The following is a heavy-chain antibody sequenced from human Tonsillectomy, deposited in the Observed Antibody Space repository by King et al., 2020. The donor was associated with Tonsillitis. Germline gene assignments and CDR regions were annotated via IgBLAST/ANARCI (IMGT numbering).Heavy chain of an antibody. CDR1: GFTFSSYG. Sequence: VQLVESGGGLVQPGGSLSLSCAASGFTFSSYGMSWVRQAPGKGLEWVSLIHANTGITSYADSVRGRFTISRANSKNTLDLQMNSLRADDTAVYYCARHGSAYSVDYWGQGTLVTVSS. CDR3: ARHGSAYSVDY. D-gene: IGHD2-21*01. J-gene: IGHJ4*02. V-gene: IGHV3-23*03. CDR2: IHANTGIT.